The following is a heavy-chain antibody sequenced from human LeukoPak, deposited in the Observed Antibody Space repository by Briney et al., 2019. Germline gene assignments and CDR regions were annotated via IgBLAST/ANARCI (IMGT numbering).Heavy chain of an antibody. V-gene: IGHV3-23*01. CDR2: ITGNGGRT. J-gene: IGHJ4*02. Sequence: PGGSLRLSCAASGFTFSSNAMSWVRQAPGKGLEWVSVITGNGGRTYYADPVKGRFTISRDNSKNTLSLQMNSLRADDTAVYYCAKDAVAPGSGGDYFGYWGQGTLVTVSS. CDR3: AKDAVAPGSGGDYFGY. D-gene: IGHD3-10*01. CDR1: GFTFSSNA.